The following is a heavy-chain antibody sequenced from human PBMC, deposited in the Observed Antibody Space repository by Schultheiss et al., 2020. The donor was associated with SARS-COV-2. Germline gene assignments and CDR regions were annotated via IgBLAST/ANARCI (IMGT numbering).Heavy chain of an antibody. Sequence: SETLSLTCAVYGGSFSGYYWSWIRQPPGKGLEWIGYIYYSGSTNYNPSLKSRVTISVDTSKNQFSLKLSSVTAADTAVYYCARLGFWSGYNYYYYYMDVWGKGTTVTVS. CDR2: IYYSGST. V-gene: IGHV4-59*01. J-gene: IGHJ6*03. D-gene: IGHD3-3*01. CDR3: ARLGFWSGYNYYYYYMDV. CDR1: GGSFSGYY.